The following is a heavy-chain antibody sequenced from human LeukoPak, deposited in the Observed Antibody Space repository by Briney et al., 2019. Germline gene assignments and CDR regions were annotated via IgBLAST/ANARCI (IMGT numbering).Heavy chain of an antibody. CDR1: GFTFSSYE. D-gene: IGHD6-19*01. CDR3: AKDFSSGQPDYYYMDV. J-gene: IGHJ6*03. V-gene: IGHV3-48*03. CDR2: ISSSGSTI. Sequence: GGSLRLSCAASGFTFSSYEMNWVRQAPGKGLEWVSHISSSGSTIYYADSVKGRFTISRDNSKNSLYLQMNSLRTEDTALYYCAKDFSSGQPDYYYMDVWGKGTTVTVSS.